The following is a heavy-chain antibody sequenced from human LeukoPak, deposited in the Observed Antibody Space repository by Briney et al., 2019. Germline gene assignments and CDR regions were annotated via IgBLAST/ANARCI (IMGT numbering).Heavy chain of an antibody. CDR1: GFIFSGYW. CDR3: AKGSGSSCYSPCDY. J-gene: IGHJ4*02. V-gene: IGHV3-23*01. CDR2: ICANDGNT. Sequence: PGGSLRLSCAASGFIFSGYWMSWVRQAPGKGLEWVSVICANDGNTYYADAVKGRFTISRDNSKDTLYLQMDSLRAEDTAVYYCAKGSGSSCYSPCDYWGQGILVTVSS. D-gene: IGHD2-15*01.